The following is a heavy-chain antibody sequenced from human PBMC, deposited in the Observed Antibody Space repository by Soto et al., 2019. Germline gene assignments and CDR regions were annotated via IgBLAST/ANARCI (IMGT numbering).Heavy chain of an antibody. CDR2: IYYSGST. CDR3: ARERGCNSGLGPDVFDI. V-gene: IGHV4-59*01. J-gene: IGHJ3*02. D-gene: IGHD1-1*01. CDR1: GGSISSDY. Sequence: SETLSLTCTVSGGSISSDYWSWIRQSPGKGLEWIGYIYYSGSTNYNPSLRSRATISLDRPKNQFSLKLSSVIAADTAVYYCARERGCNSGLGPDVFDIWGQGTMVTVSS.